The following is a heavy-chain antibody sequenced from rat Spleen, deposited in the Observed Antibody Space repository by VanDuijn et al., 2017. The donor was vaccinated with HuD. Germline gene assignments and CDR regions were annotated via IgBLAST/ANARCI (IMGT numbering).Heavy chain of an antibody. CDR2: MRYNGDT. Sequence: QVQLKESGPGLVQPSQTLSLTCTVSGFSLTSYSVHWVRQPPGKGLEWMGRMRYNGDTSYNSALKSRLSISRDTSKNQVFLKMNSLQADDTGNYYCTRGGPGHSTAGFAYWGQGTLVTVSS. CDR1: GFSLTSYS. J-gene: IGHJ3*01. D-gene: IGHD1-10*01. CDR3: TRGGPGHSTAGFAY. V-gene: IGHV2-63*01.